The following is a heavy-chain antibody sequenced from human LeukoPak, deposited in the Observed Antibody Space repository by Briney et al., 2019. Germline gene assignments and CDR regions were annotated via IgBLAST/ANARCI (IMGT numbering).Heavy chain of an antibody. CDR1: GFTFSSYS. CDR3: ARDRAAYYYDSSGYRF. D-gene: IGHD3-22*01. Sequence: PGGSLRLSCAASGFTFSSYSMNWVRQAPGKGLEWVSSISSSSSYIYYADSVKGRFTISRDNAKNSLYLQMNSLRAEDTAVYYCARDRAAYYYDSSGYRFWGQGTLVTVSS. V-gene: IGHV3-21*01. J-gene: IGHJ4*02. CDR2: ISSSSSYI.